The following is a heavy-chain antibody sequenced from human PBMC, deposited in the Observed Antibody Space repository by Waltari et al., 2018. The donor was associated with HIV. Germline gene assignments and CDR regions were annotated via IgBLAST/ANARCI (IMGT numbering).Heavy chain of an antibody. V-gene: IGHV1-69*04. Sequence: VQVVQSGAEVKKPGSSVKVSCQASGDTLSNYAVSWVRQAPGQGLEWMGRIIPAIGIAIHTDKCPDRVTINADKATNSAYMELGGLRSEDTALYFCALGRIDDIRSGRENLGGFDPWGPGTLVSVSS. CDR2: IIPAIGIA. CDR3: ALGRIDDIRSGRENLGGFDP. D-gene: IGHD3-3*01. J-gene: IGHJ5*02. CDR1: GDTLSNYA.